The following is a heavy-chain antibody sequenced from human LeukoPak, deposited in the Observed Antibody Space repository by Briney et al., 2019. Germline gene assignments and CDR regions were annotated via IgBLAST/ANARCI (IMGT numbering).Heavy chain of an antibody. CDR2: ISAYNGNT. CDR3: ARDLIVVVPAAIEGNWFDP. V-gene: IGHV1-18*01. D-gene: IGHD2-2*02. CDR1: GYTFTSYG. J-gene: IGHJ5*02. Sequence: ASVKVSCKASGYTFTSYGISWVRQAPGQGLEWMGWISAYNGNTNYAQKIQGRVTMTTDTSTSTAYMELRSLRSDDTAVYYCARDLIVVVPAAIEGNWFDPWGQGTLVTVSS.